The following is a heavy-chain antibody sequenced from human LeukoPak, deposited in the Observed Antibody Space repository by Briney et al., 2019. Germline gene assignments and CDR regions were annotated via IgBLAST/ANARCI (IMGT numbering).Heavy chain of an antibody. CDR3: ARDQRLLWFGELMYYFDY. Sequence: GGSLRLSCAASGFTFSSYWMSWVRQAPGKGLEWVANIKQDGSEKYYVDSVKGRFTIFRDNAKNSLYLQMNSLRAEDTAVYYCARDQRLLWFGELMYYFDYWGQGTLVTVSS. CDR1: GFTFSSYW. J-gene: IGHJ4*02. CDR2: IKQDGSEK. D-gene: IGHD3-10*01. V-gene: IGHV3-7*03.